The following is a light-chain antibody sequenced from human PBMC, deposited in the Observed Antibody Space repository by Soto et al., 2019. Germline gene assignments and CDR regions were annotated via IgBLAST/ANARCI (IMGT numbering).Light chain of an antibody. V-gene: IGLV2-18*01. J-gene: IGLJ1*01. CDR2: EAR. CDR1: SSNIGSNY. Sequence: QSVLTQPPSASGTPGQRVTISCSGSSSNIGSNYVYWYKQPPGTAPKLIIYEARNWPSGVPDRFSGSKSGNTASLTISGLQAADEADYYCSLYTSENTYVFGTGTKLTVL. CDR3: SLYTSENTYV.